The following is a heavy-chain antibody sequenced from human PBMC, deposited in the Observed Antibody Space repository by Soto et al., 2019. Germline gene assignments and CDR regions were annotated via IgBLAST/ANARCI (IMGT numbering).Heavy chain of an antibody. CDR1: GYTLTELS. CDR3: ATAGDSSYSIYYYGMDV. J-gene: IGHJ6*02. V-gene: IGHV1-24*01. D-gene: IGHD2-2*01. CDR2: FDPEDGET. Sequence: ASVKVSCKVSGYTLTELSMHWVRQAPGKGLEWMGGFDPEDGETIYAQKFQGRVTMTEDTSTDTAYMELSSLRSEDTAVYYCATAGDSSYSIYYYGMDVWGPGTTVTVSS.